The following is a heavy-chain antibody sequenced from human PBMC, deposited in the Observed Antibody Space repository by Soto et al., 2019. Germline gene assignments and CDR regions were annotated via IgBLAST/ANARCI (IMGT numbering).Heavy chain of an antibody. Sequence: QVQLVESGGGLVKPAGSLRLSCAASGFSFSDYYMSWIRQAPGKGLEWVSCISSSGSTIYYADSVKGRFTISRHNAKNSLYLQIKSLRAEDTAVYYFTRGGPDAFDIWGQGTMLTVSS. CDR2: ISSSGSTI. CDR3: TRGGPDAFDI. V-gene: IGHV3-11*01. CDR1: GFSFSDYY. J-gene: IGHJ3*02.